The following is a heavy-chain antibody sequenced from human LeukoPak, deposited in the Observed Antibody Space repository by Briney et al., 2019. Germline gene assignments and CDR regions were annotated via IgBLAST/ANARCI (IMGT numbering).Heavy chain of an antibody. J-gene: IGHJ5*02. CDR2: IYPGDSDT. CDR3: ARGKRCSSTSCYGGWFDP. V-gene: IGHV5-51*01. D-gene: IGHD2-2*01. Sequence: GESLKISCKGSGYSFTSYWIGWVRQMPGKGLEWMGIIYPGDSDTRYSPSFQGQVTIPADKSISTAYLQWSSLKASDTAMYYCARGKRCSSTSCYGGWFDPWGQGTLVTVSS. CDR1: GYSFTSYW.